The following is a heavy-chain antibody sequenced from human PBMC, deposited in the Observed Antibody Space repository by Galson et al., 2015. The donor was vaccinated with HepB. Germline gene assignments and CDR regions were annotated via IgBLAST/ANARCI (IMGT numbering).Heavy chain of an antibody. CDR3: ARVSSGHDSSGYYGYNWFDP. Sequence: CAISGDSVSSNSAAWNWIRQSPSRGLEWLGRTYYRSKWYNDYAVSVKSRITINPDTSKNQFSLQLNSVTPEDTAVYYCARVSSGHDSSGYYGYNWFDPWGQGTLVTVSS. CDR2: TYYRSKWYN. V-gene: IGHV6-1*01. J-gene: IGHJ5*02. CDR1: GDSVSSNSAA. D-gene: IGHD3-22*01.